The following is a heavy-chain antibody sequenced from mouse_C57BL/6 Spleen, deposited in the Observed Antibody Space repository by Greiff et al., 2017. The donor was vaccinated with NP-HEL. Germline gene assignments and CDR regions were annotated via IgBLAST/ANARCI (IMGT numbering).Heavy chain of an antibody. J-gene: IGHJ3*01. D-gene: IGHD2-3*01. CDR2: IYPRDGST. CDR1: GYTFTDHT. V-gene: IGHV1-78*01. CDR3: ARNGYSSEAWFAY. Sequence: AQLQQSDAELVKPGASVKISCKVSGYTFTDHTIHWMKQRPEQGLEWIGYIYPRDGSTKYNEKFKGKATLTADKSSSTAYMQLNSLTSEDSAVYFCARNGYSSEAWFAYWGQGTLVTVSA.